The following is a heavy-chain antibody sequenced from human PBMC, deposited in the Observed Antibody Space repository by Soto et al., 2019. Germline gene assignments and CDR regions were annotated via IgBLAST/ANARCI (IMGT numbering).Heavy chain of an antibody. V-gene: IGHV4-59*01. J-gene: IGHJ6*02. D-gene: IGHD6-6*01. CDR1: GGSISSYY. CDR2: IYYSGST. CDR3: ARSGIAARQGDYYYYGMDV. Sequence: PSETLSLTCTVSGGSISSYYWSWIRQPPGKGLEWIGYIYYSGSTNYNPSLKSRVTISVDTSKNQFSLKLSSVTAADTAVYYCARSGIAARQGDYYYYGMDVWGQGTTVTVSS.